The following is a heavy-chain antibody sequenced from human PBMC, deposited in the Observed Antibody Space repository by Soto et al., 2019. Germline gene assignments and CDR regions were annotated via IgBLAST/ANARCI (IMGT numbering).Heavy chain of an antibody. Sequence: GASVKVSCKASGYTFTSYAMHWVRQAPGQRLEWMGWINAGNGNTKYSQKFQGRVTITRDTSASTAYMELSSLRSEDTAVYYCARVEDSSSWYIDYYYYGMDVWGQGTTVTVSS. CDR2: INAGNGNT. CDR3: ARVEDSSSWYIDYYYYGMDV. D-gene: IGHD6-13*01. J-gene: IGHJ6*02. CDR1: GYTFTSYA. V-gene: IGHV1-3*01.